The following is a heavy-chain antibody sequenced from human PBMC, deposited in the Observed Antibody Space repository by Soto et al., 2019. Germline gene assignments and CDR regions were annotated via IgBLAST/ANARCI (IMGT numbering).Heavy chain of an antibody. CDR3: ARDQGVDDIFTGSSREAGMDV. D-gene: IGHD3-9*01. CDR2: IKPNSGGP. Sequence: ASVKVSCKASGYTFTGYYMHWVRQAPGQGLERMGWIKPNSGGPNYAQKFQGWVTMTRYTSISTAYMELSRLRSDATAVYYFARDQGVDDIFTGSSREAGMDVWGQGTTVTVSS. CDR1: GYTFTGYY. V-gene: IGHV1-2*04. J-gene: IGHJ6*02.